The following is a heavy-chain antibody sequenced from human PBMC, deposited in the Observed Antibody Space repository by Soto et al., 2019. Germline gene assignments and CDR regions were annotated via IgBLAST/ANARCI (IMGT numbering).Heavy chain of an antibody. V-gene: IGHV3-30*18. CDR3: AKDAGEEVLLWFGEFLDY. CDR1: GFTFSSYG. J-gene: IGHJ4*02. Sequence: QVQLVESGGGVVQPGRSLRLSCAASGFTFSSYGMHWVRQAPGKGLEWVAVISYDGSNKYYADSVKGRFTISRDNSKNTLYLQMNSLRAEDTPVYYCAKDAGEEVLLWFGEFLDYWGPGSLVTASS. D-gene: IGHD3-10*01. CDR2: ISYDGSNK.